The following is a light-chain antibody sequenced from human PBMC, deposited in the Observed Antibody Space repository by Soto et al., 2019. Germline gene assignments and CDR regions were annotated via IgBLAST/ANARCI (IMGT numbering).Light chain of an antibody. CDR2: AAS. CDR3: QKYNYDPLT. CDR1: QDISNS. Sequence: DIQITKSPSSLSASVGDRVTITFRASQDISNSLAWYQQKPGKVPNLLIYAASTWQSGVQNRFSGSGSGPAVTLTIASLEPEDVATYYGQKYNYDPLTFGGGNRVYIK. J-gene: IGKJ4*01. V-gene: IGKV1-27*01.